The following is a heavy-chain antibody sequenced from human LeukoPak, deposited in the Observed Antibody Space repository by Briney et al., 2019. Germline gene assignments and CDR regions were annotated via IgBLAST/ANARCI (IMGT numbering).Heavy chain of an antibody. V-gene: IGHV7-4-1*02. D-gene: IGHD3-22*01. CDR1: GYTFTSYA. J-gene: IGHJ6*02. CDR3: AREYYYDSSGYPYHLYYYGMDV. CDR2: INTNTGNP. Sequence: ASVKVSCKASGYTFTSYAMNWVRQAPGQGLEWMGWINTNTGNPTYAQGFTGRFVFSLDTSVSTAYLQISSLKAEDTAVYYCAREYYYDSSGYPYHLYYYGMDVWSQGTTVTVSS.